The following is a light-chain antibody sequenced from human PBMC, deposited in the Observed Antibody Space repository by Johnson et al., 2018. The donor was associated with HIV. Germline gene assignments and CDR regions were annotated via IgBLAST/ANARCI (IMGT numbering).Light chain of an antibody. CDR3: GPWDSSLSAGQGV. V-gene: IGLV1-51*02. J-gene: IGLJ1*01. Sequence: QSVLTQPPSVSAAPGQKVTISCSGSSSNIGNNYVSWYQQLPGTAPKLLIYENNKRPSGIPDRFSGSKSGTSATLGITGLQTGDEADYYCGPWDSSLSAGQGVFGTGTKVTVL. CDR1: SSNIGNNY. CDR2: ENN.